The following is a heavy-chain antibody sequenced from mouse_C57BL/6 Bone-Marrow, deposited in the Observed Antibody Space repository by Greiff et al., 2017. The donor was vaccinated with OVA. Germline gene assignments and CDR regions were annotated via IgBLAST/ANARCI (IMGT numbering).Heavy chain of an antibody. CDR2: IDPSDSYT. J-gene: IGHJ1*03. V-gene: IGHV1-69*01. CDR1: GYTFTSYW. D-gene: IGHD2-1*01. CDR3: AIGAYGNYVGVYWYFDV. Sequence: QVHVKQPGAELVMPGASVKLSCKASGYTFTSYWMHWVKQRPGQGLEWIGEIDPSDSYTNYNQKFKGKSTLTVDKSSSTAYMQLSSLTSEDSAVYYCAIGAYGNYVGVYWYFDVWGTGTTVTVSS.